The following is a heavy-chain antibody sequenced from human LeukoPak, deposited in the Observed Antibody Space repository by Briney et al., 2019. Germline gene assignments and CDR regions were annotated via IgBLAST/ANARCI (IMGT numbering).Heavy chain of an antibody. Sequence: GASVKVSCKASGGTFSNYAISWVRQAPGQGLEWMGGIIPIFGTANYAQKFQGRVTITTDESTSTAYMELSSLRSEDTAVYYCARGLTYYDFWSGYYTDYYYYMDVWGKGTTVTVSS. V-gene: IGHV1-69*05. D-gene: IGHD3-3*01. CDR3: ARGLTYYDFWSGYYTDYYYYMDV. CDR1: GGTFSNYA. CDR2: IIPIFGTA. J-gene: IGHJ6*03.